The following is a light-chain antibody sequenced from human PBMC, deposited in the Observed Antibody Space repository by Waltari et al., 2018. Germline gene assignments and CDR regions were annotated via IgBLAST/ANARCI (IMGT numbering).Light chain of an antibody. CDR2: YKSDSNQ. V-gene: IGLV5-45*02. J-gene: IGLJ3*02. CDR1: SDINVGTYR. CDR3: MIFYSSAWV. Sequence: QAVLTQPSSLSASPGASASLTCTLRSDINVGTYRILWYQQKAGSPPQFRQKYKSDSNQQRGSGVPSRFSGSKDASANAGVLLISGLQSEDEGDYYCMIFYSSAWVFGGGTKLTVL.